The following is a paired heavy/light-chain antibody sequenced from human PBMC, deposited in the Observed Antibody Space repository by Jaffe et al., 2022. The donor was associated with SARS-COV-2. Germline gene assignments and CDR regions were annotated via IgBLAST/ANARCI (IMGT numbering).Light chain of an antibody. CDR2: AAS. J-gene: IGKJ1*01. Sequence: DIQMTQSPSSLSASAGDRVTITCRASQTISNYLNWYQQKPGKAPKLLIYAASSLQSGVPSRFTGSGSGTDFTLTISSLQPEDFATYYCQQTYSIIQTFAQGTKVEIK. V-gene: IGKV1-39*01. CDR3: QQTYSIIQT. CDR1: QTISNY.
Heavy chain of an antibody. Sequence: EVQLVQSGAEVKKPGESLRISCKGSGYAFTTYWISWVRQMPGKGLEWMGRIDPSDSYINYSPSFQGHVTISADKSISSAYLQWTSLKASDTGMYYCARHERYLAAYDSWGQGTLVTVSS. CDR3: ARHERYLAAYDS. J-gene: IGHJ5*01. V-gene: IGHV5-10-1*03. CDR1: GYAFTTYW. CDR2: IDPSDSYI. D-gene: IGHD1-1*01.